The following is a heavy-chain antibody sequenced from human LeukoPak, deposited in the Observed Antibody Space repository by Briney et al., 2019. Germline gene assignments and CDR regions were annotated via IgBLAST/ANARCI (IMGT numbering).Heavy chain of an antibody. D-gene: IGHD3-10*01. CDR1: GGTFSSYA. J-gene: IGHJ4*02. V-gene: IGHV1-69*04. CDR3: ARVRGDYCGSGSYFDY. CDR2: IIPILGIA. Sequence: SVKVSCKASGGTFSSYAISWVRQAPGQGREWMGRIIPILGIANYAQKFQGRVTITADKSTSTAYMELSSLRSEDTAVYYCARVRGDYCGSGSYFDYWGQGTLVTVSS.